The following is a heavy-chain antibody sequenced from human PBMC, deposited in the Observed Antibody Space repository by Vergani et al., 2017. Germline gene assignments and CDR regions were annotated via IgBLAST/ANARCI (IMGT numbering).Heavy chain of an antibody. D-gene: IGHD7-27*01. CDR2: IDWDDDK. CDR1: GFSLSTRGMR. V-gene: IGHV2-70*04. Sequence: QVTLKESGPTLVKPTQTLTLTCTFSGFSLSTRGMRVSWIRQPPGKALEWLARIDWDDDKFYSTSLKTRLTISKDTSKNQVVLTMTNMDPVDIATYYCARSSNWGSTGFDYWGQGTLVTVSS. J-gene: IGHJ4*02. CDR3: ARSSNWGSTGFDY.